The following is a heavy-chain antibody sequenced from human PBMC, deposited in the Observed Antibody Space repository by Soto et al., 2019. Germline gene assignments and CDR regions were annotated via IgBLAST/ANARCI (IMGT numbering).Heavy chain of an antibody. CDR1: GGSISSYY. V-gene: IGHV4-59*01. CDR3: ARAIPTPVLRFLEWSPFYFDY. CDR2: IYYSGST. D-gene: IGHD3-3*01. J-gene: IGHJ4*02. Sequence: SETLSLTCTVSGGSISSYYWSWIRQPPGKGLEWIGYIYYSGSTNYNPSLKSRVTISVDTSKNQFSLKLSSVTAADTAVYYCARAIPTPVLRFLEWSPFYFDYWGQGTLVTVSS.